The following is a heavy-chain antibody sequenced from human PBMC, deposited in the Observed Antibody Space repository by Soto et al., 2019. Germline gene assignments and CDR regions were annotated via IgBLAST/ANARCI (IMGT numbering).Heavy chain of an antibody. Sequence: EVQLVETGGGLIQPGGSLRLSCAASGFTVSSNYMSWVRQAPGKGLEWVSVIYSGGSTYYADSVKGRFTISRDNSKNTLYLQMNSLRAEDTAVYYCARDIVVVPAAQGSDSNYAPYYYDGMDVWGQGTTVTVSS. V-gene: IGHV3-53*02. D-gene: IGHD2-2*01. CDR3: ARDIVVVPAAQGSDSNYAPYYYDGMDV. J-gene: IGHJ6*02. CDR2: IYSGGST. CDR1: GFTVSSNY.